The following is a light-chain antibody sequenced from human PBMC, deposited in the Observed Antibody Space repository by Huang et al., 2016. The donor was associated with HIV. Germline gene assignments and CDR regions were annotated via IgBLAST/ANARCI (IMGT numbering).Light chain of an antibody. V-gene: IGKV1-12*01. J-gene: IGKJ4*01. CDR2: AAS. CDR3: QQATRLPLT. CDR1: QGVRSY. Sequence: IQMTQSPTSVSASVGDRVTITWRASQGVRSYLAGYQQKPGKAPNNLIYAASTLQTGDPSRVSGNGSGTDFTLTISSLQAEDFATYYCQQATRLPLTFGGGTKVEMK.